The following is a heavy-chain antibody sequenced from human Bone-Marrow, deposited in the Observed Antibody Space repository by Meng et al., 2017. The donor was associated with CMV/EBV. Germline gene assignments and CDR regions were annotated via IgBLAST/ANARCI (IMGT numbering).Heavy chain of an antibody. Sequence: GESLKISCAASGSTLSSYAMHWVRQAPGKGLEWVAVISYDGSNKYYADSVKGRFTISRDNSKNTLYLQMNSLRAEDTAVYYCARDRRQQLGSGRRYYYYGMDVWGQGTTVTVSS. CDR1: GSTLSSYA. CDR3: ARDRRQQLGSGRRYYYYGMDV. J-gene: IGHJ6*02. V-gene: IGHV3-30*04. D-gene: IGHD6-13*01. CDR2: ISYDGSNK.